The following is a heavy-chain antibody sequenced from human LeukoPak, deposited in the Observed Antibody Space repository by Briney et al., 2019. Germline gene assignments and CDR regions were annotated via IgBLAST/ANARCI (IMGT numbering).Heavy chain of an antibody. D-gene: IGHD3-22*01. CDR1: GYTFTGYH. CDR2: INPIGGST. J-gene: IGHJ4*02. Sequence: ASVKVSCKASGYTFTGYHMHWVRQAPGQGLEWMGIINPIGGSTSYAQKFQGRVTMTRDTSTSTVYMELNSLRSEDTAVYYCARDLAYYDSSPRPGGYWGQGTLVTVSS. CDR3: ARDLAYYDSSPRPGGY. V-gene: IGHV1-46*01.